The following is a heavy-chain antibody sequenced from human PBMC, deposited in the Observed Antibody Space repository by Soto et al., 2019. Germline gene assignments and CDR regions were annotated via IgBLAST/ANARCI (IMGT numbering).Heavy chain of an antibody. J-gene: IGHJ4*02. CDR1: GFTVSRNY. CDR2: IYSGGST. Sequence: EVQLVESGGGLVQPGGSLRLSCAASGFTVSRNYMSWVRQAPGKGLEWVSVIYSGGSTYYADSVKGRFTISRDNSKNTLYLQMNSLRAEDTAVYYCARDTHTRGIAAAGSDYWGQGTLVTVSS. D-gene: IGHD6-13*01. V-gene: IGHV3-66*01. CDR3: ARDTHTRGIAAAGSDY.